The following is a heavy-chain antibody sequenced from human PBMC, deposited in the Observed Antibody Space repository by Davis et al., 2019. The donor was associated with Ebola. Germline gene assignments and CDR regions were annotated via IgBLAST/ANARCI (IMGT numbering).Heavy chain of an antibody. Sequence: ASVKVSCKASGYTFSGYYINWVRQATGQGLEWMGWMNPNSGNTGYAQKFQGRVTMTRENSMSTAYMELRSLRSDDTAVYYCARTYSGSRIIMDVWGKGTTVTVSS. CDR2: MNPNSGNT. D-gene: IGHD6-13*01. J-gene: IGHJ6*04. CDR3: ARTYSGSRIIMDV. V-gene: IGHV1-8*02. CDR1: GYTFSGYY.